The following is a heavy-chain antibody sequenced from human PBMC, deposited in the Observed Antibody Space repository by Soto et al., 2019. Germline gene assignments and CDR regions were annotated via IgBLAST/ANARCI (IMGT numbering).Heavy chain of an antibody. V-gene: IGHV2-5*02. D-gene: IGHD2-15*01. Sequence: SGPTLVKPTQTLTLTCTFSGFSLSTSGVGVGWIRQPPGKALEWLALIYWDDDKRYSPSLKSRLTITKDSSKNQVVLTMTNMDPVDTATYYCAHNSGYCSGGSCYSPEFDYWGQGTLVTVSS. CDR1: GFSLSTSGVG. CDR2: IYWDDDK. J-gene: IGHJ4*02. CDR3: AHNSGYCSGGSCYSPEFDY.